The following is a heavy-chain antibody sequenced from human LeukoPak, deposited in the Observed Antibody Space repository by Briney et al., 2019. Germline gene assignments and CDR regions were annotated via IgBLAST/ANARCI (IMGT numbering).Heavy chain of an antibody. V-gene: IGHV3-21*01. CDR1: GFIFSSYS. Sequence: PGGSLRLSCAASGFIFSSYSMTWVRHVPGKGLEWVSSISSSSTYIHYADSLKGRFTISRDNARNSLYLQINSLRVEDTAVYYCARVQRGEMATFDYWGQGTLVTVSS. CDR3: ARVQRGEMATFDY. J-gene: IGHJ4*02. D-gene: IGHD5-24*01. CDR2: ISSSSTYI.